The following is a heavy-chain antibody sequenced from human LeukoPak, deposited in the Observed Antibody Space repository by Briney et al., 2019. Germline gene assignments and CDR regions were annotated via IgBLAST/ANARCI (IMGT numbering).Heavy chain of an antibody. CDR3: ARDRIAGFDY. CDR2: INSDGSWT. J-gene: IGHJ4*02. CDR1: GNYW. Sequence: GGSLRLSCAASGNYWMHWVRQAPGKGLVWVSHINSDGSWTSYADSVKGRFTISRDNSKNTLYLQMNSLRAEDTAVYYCARDRIAGFDYWGQGTLVTVSS. V-gene: IGHV3-74*01. D-gene: IGHD2-15*01.